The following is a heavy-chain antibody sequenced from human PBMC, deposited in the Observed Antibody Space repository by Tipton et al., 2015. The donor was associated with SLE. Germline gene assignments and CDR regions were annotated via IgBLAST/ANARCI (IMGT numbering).Heavy chain of an antibody. CDR1: GGSMTSFY. D-gene: IGHD2-2*01. J-gene: IGHJ4*02. V-gene: IGHV4-59*01. Sequence: TLSLTCTVSGGSMTSFYWSWIRQAPGKGLEWIGYVYSSGASNFNPSLKSRLSISVDTSKNQFSLKLKSVTAADSAVYYCARERYCSGASCYAPDYWGQGTLVSVSS. CDR3: ARERYCSGASCYAPDY. CDR2: VYSSGAS.